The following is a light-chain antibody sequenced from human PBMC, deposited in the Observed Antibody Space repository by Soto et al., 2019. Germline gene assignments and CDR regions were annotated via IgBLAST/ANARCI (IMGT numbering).Light chain of an antibody. CDR3: QQSYSTSRT. J-gene: IGKJ1*01. Sequence: DIQMTQSPSSLSASVGDRVTITYRASQSISSYLNWYQQKPGKAPKLLIYAASSLQSGVPSRFSGSGSGTDFTLTINSLQPEDFATYYCQQSYSTSRTFGQGTKVEIK. V-gene: IGKV1-39*01. CDR1: QSISSY. CDR2: AAS.